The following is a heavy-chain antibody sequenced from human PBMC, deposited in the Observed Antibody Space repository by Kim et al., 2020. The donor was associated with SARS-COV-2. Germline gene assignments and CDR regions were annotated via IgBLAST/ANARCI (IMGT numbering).Heavy chain of an antibody. V-gene: IGHV4-39*01. CDR2: T. D-gene: IGHD1-26*01. Sequence: TYYNPSLKTRVTISVDTSENQFSLKLSSVTAADTAVYYCASSWELLVDYWGQGTLVTVSS. J-gene: IGHJ4*02. CDR3: ASSWELLVDY.